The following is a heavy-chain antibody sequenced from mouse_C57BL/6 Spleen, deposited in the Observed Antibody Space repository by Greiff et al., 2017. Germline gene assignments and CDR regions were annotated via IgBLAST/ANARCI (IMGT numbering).Heavy chain of an antibody. J-gene: IGHJ2*01. CDR2: ISDGGSYT. V-gene: IGHV5-4*01. Sequence: EVQVVESGGGLVKPGGSLKLSCAASGFTFSSYAMSWVRQTPEKRLEWVATISDGGSYTYYPDNVKGRFTISRDNAKNNLYLQMSHLKSEDTAMYYCARHYGSSYGGFDYWGQGTTLTVSS. CDR1: GFTFSSYA. D-gene: IGHD1-1*01. CDR3: ARHYGSSYGGFDY.